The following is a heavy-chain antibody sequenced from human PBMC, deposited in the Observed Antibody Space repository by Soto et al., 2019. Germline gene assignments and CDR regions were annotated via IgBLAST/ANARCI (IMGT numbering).Heavy chain of an antibody. D-gene: IGHD2-2*01. CDR1: VFTFSRFA. V-gene: IGHV3-23*01. CDR2: ISGSGGTR. CDR3: AKDPYPVVVVPDDNGMEV. Sequence: PVGSLRLSCESSVFTFSRFAMSCVRHSPGKWLEWVSVISGSGGTRYYADSVKGRFTISRDNSKGILYLQMNSLRADDTAVYYCAKDPYPVVVVPDDNGMEVWGQGTTVNVS. J-gene: IGHJ6*01.